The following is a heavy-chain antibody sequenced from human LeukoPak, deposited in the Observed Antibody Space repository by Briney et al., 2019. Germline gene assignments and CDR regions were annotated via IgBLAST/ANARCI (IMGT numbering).Heavy chain of an antibody. CDR2: IYTSGST. V-gene: IGHV4-4*07. J-gene: IGHJ4*02. D-gene: IGHD5-18*01. Sequence: SETLSLTCTVSGGSISSYYWSWIRQPAGKGLEWIGRIYTSGSTNYNPSLKSRVTISVDKSKNQFSLKLSSVTAADTAVYYCARSYTAMVPSDYWGQGTLVTVSS. CDR3: ARSYTAMVPSDY. CDR1: GGSISSYY.